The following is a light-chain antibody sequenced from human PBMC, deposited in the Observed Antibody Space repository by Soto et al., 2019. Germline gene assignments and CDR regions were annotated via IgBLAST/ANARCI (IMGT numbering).Light chain of an antibody. CDR3: SSYTSSSTLAVV. CDR1: SRDVGGYNY. V-gene: IGLV2-14*01. CDR2: DVS. J-gene: IGLJ2*01. Sequence: QSVLTQPASVSGSPGQSITISCTGTSRDVGGYNYVSWYQQHPGKAPKLMIYDVSNRPSGVSNRFSGSKSGNTASLTISGLQAEDEADYYCSSYTSSSTLAVVFGGGTQLTVL.